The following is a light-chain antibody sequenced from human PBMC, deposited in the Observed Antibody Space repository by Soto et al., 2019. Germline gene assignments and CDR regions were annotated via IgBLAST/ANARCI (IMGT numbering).Light chain of an antibody. V-gene: IGKV1-5*03. J-gene: IGKJ4*01. CDR2: KAS. Sequence: DIQMSQSPSTLYASLGDRVTVTCRASQSINTWLAWYQQKPGKAPKLLMYKASTLQSGVPSRFSVNGSGTEFTLTISSLQPDDLAIYYCQQYSSSLLTFGGGTKVDIK. CDR3: QQYSSSLLT. CDR1: QSINTW.